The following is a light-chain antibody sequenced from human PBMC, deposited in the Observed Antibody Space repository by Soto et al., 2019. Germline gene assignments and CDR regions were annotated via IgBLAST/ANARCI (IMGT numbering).Light chain of an antibody. Sequence: DIVLTQSPGTLSLSPGDRATLSCRASQSVSSSHLAWYQQKPGQAPSLLSSVASNRATGLPDRFSGSGSGTDFTLSIRRLGPEDFAVYYCQQYVSSPRSLAQGTRLEIK. CDR1: QSVSSSH. J-gene: IGKJ2*03. CDR2: VAS. CDR3: QQYVSSPRS. V-gene: IGKV3-20*01.